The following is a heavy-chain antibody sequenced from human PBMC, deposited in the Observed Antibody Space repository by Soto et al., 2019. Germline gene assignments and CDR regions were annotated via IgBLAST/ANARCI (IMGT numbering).Heavy chain of an antibody. V-gene: IGHV3-23*01. D-gene: IGHD6-6*01. CDR1: GFTFSSYA. Sequence: EVQLMESGGDLVQPGGSLRLSCAASGFTFSSYAMSWVRQAPGKGLEWVSALSGSGGRTYYADSVKGRFTISRDNSKDTLCLQMNSLGAADTAVYYCARTLYSSSPPYYFEYWGPGILVTVSS. CDR2: LSGSGGRT. CDR3: ARTLYSSSPPYYFEY. J-gene: IGHJ4*02.